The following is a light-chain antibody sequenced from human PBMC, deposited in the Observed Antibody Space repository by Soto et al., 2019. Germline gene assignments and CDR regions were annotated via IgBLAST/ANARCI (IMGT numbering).Light chain of an antibody. CDR1: SSDVGGYNY. Sequence: QSALTQPASVSGSPGQSITISCTGTSSDVGGYNYVSWYQQHPGKAPKLMIYDVTNRPSGVSNRFSGSKSGNTASLTLSGLQPDDEADYYCSSYTSSSTLVFGGGTKLTVL. CDR3: SSYTSSSTLV. CDR2: DVT. J-gene: IGLJ2*01. V-gene: IGLV2-14*01.